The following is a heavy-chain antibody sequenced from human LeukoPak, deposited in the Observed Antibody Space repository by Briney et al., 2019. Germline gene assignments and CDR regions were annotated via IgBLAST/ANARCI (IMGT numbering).Heavy chain of an antibody. J-gene: IGHJ4*02. V-gene: IGHV4-38-2*01. CDR1: GYSISSGYY. CDR2: MYDSGST. Sequence: SETPSLTCAVSGYSISSGYYWAWIPQPPGKGLEWIGSMYDSGSTYYNPSLKSRVTISVDTSKNQFSLKLSSVTAADTAVYYCARRGGVRFLEWPFDYWGQGTLVTVSS. D-gene: IGHD3-3*01. CDR3: ARRGGVRFLEWPFDY.